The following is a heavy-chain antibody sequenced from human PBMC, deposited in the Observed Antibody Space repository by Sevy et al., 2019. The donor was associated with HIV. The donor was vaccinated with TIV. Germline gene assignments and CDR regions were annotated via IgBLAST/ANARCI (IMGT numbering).Heavy chain of an antibody. Sequence: ASVKVSCKVSGSTPSKLSMHWVRQAPRKGLEWMGRFDPEDGETIYSQKFQGRVTMTEDTSTDTAYMELSSLRSEDTAVYHCAAAREYYEDTSGYLDYWGQGTLVTVSS. CDR3: AAAREYYEDTSGYLDY. CDR2: FDPEDGET. J-gene: IGHJ4*02. V-gene: IGHV1-24*01. D-gene: IGHD3-22*01. CDR1: GSTPSKLS.